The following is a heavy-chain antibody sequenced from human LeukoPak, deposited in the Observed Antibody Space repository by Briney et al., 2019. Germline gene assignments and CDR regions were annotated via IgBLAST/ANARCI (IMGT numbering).Heavy chain of an antibody. V-gene: IGHV1-24*01. CDR3: ASSCSSTSCYYGLGIDY. CDR2: FDPEDGET. CDR1: GYTLTELS. D-gene: IGHD2-2*01. Sequence: ASVKVSCKVSGYTLTELSMHWVRQAPGKGLEWMGGFDPEDGETIYAQKFQGRVTMTEDTSTDTAYMELSSLRSEDTAVYYCASSCSSTSCYYGLGIDYWGQGTLVTVSS. J-gene: IGHJ4*02.